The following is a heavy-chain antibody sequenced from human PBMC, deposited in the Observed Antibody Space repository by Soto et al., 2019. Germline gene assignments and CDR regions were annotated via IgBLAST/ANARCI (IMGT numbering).Heavy chain of an antibody. J-gene: IGHJ4*02. V-gene: IGHV4-34*01. D-gene: IGHD3-16*01. CDR2: INHSGST. CDR1: GGSFSGYY. CDR3: ARVGGEFSDY. Sequence: SETLSLTCAVYGGSFSGYYWSWIRQPPGKGLEWIGEINHSGSTNYNPSLKSRVTISVDTSKNQFSLKLSSVTAADTAVYYCARVGGEFSDYWGQGTLVTVSS.